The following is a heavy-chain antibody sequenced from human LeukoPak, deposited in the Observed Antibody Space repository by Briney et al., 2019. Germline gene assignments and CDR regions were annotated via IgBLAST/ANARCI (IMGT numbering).Heavy chain of an antibody. Sequence: QSGGSLGLSCAASGFTVSSNYMSWVRQAPGKGLEWVSVIYSGGSTYYAGSVKGRFTISRDNSKNTLYLQMNSLRAEDTAVYYCARVGTAMVLDYWGQGTLVTVSS. CDR1: GFTVSSNY. D-gene: IGHD5-18*01. V-gene: IGHV3-53*01. CDR3: ARVGTAMVLDY. J-gene: IGHJ4*02. CDR2: IYSGGST.